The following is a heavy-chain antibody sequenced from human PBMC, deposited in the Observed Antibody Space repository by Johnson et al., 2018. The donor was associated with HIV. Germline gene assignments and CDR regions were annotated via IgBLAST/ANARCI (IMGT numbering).Heavy chain of an antibody. Sequence: QVQLVESGGGLIQPGGSLRLSCAASGFTFSSYSLHWVRQAPGKGLEWVAVTSYDGGNKYYADSVKGRFTISRENAKNSVYLQMNSLRAEDTAVYYCARGTLAAFDIWGQGTMVTVSS. CDR1: GFTFSSYS. J-gene: IGHJ3*02. CDR2: TSYDGGNK. V-gene: IGHV3-30*04. CDR3: ARGTLAAFDI. D-gene: IGHD2-2*01.